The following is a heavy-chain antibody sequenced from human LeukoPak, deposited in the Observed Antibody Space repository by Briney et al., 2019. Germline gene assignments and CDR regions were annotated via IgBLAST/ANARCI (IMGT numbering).Heavy chain of an antibody. CDR1: GGSISGHY. J-gene: IGHJ6*02. Sequence: SETLSLTRSVSGGSISGHYWTWIRQPPGKGLEWIGQIHYTGKPDYNPSLKSRITISVDTSKNLVSLQVSSVTAADSAIYYCARFGVDYDMDVWGHGTTVTVFS. CDR3: ARFGVDYDMDV. CDR2: IHYTGKP. V-gene: IGHV4-59*11. D-gene: IGHD3-16*01.